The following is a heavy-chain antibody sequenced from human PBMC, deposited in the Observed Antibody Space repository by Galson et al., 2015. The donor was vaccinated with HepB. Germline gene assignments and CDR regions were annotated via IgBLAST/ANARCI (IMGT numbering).Heavy chain of an antibody. Sequence: SLRLSCAASGFTFSRFWMHWVRQVPGKGLVWVSRINSEGTSTTYADSVKGRFTITISRDNANNTVYLQMNSLRVEDTAVYYCGRGDGGSGTRTIDYWGPGTLVTVSS. CDR2: INSEGTST. CDR1: GFTFSRFW. V-gene: IGHV3-74*03. D-gene: IGHD3-3*01. J-gene: IGHJ4*02. CDR3: GRGDGGSGTRTIDY.